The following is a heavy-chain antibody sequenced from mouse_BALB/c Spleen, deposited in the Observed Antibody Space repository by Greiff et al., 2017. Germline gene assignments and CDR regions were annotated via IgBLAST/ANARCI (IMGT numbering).Heavy chain of an antibody. D-gene: IGHD1-1*01. V-gene: IGHV10-1*02. CDR2: IRSKSNNYAT. CDR3: VRDGSSLAWFAY. Sequence: DVMLVESGGGLVQPKGSLKLSCAASGFTFNTYAMNWVRQAPGKGLEWVARIRSKSNNYATYYADSVKDRFTISRDDSQSMLYLQMNNLKTEDTAMYYCVRDGSSLAWFAYWGQGTLVTVSA. J-gene: IGHJ3*01. CDR1: GFTFNTYA.